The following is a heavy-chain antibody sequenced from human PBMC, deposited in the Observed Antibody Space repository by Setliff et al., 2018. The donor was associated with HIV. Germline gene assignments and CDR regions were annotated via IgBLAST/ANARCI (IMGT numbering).Heavy chain of an antibody. CDR1: GGSISSSSYY. V-gene: IGHV4-39*01. CDR3: AMGSSGYPFDY. CDR2: MSYTGTT. D-gene: IGHD3-22*01. J-gene: IGHJ4*02. Sequence: SETLSLTCSVSGGSISSSSYYWGWIRQPPGKGLDWIGSMSYTGTTYDNPSLKSRVTISVDTSKNQFSLKLTSVTAADAAVYFCAMGSSGYPFDYWGQGTLVTVSS.